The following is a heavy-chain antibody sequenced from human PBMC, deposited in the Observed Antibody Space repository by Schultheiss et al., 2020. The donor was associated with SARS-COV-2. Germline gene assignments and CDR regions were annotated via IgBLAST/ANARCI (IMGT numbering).Heavy chain of an antibody. J-gene: IGHJ4*02. V-gene: IGHV4-34*01. CDR2: IYYSGST. CDR3: ARGLTGTVDY. CDR1: GGSFSGYS. Sequence: LETLSLTCAVYGGSFSGYSWSWIRQPPGKGLEWIGYIYYSGSTYYNPSLKSLVTISVDTSKNQFSLKLSSVTAADTAVYYCARGLTGTVDYWGQGTLVTVSS. D-gene: IGHD7-27*01.